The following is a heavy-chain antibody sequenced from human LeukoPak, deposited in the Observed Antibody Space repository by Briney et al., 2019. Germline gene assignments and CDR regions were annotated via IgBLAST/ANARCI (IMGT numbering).Heavy chain of an antibody. Sequence: GGSLRLSCAASGFAFSSYAMSWVRQAPGKGLEWVSGMSGSGGSTYYADSVKGRFTISRDNSKNTLYLQMNSLRAEDTAVYYCAKDVVRGVMWYFDYWGQETLVTVSS. D-gene: IGHD3-10*01. CDR2: MSGSGGST. V-gene: IGHV3-23*01. CDR1: GFAFSSYA. CDR3: AKDVVRGVMWYFDY. J-gene: IGHJ4*02.